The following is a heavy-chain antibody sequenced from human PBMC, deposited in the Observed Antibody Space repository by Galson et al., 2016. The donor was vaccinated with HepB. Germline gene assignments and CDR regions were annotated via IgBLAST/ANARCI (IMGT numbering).Heavy chain of an antibody. V-gene: IGHV1-69*13. CDR1: GGTFSSYA. CDR3: AGGVLLFNGLDV. D-gene: IGHD2/OR15-2a*01. Sequence: SVKVSCKASGGTFSSYAISWVRQAPAQGLEWMGSFIPIFLTPTYAQNFQGRITITADESTSTAYMELSSLRSDDSAIYYCAGGVLLFNGLDVWGQGTTVTVSS. CDR2: FIPIFLTP. J-gene: IGHJ6*02.